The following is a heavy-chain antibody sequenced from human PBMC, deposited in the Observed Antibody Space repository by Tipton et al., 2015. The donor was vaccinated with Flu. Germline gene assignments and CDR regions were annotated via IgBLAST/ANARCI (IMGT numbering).Heavy chain of an antibody. D-gene: IGHD3-16*01. CDR3: ARGGRYLDF. J-gene: IGHJ4*02. V-gene: IGHV4-59*13. CDR1: GGSINTYY. Sequence: TLSLTCTVSGGSINTYYWTWIRQPPGKGLEWIGYIYYTGSTDYNASLKSRVSMSVDTSKNQFSLKLSSVTAADTAVYFCARGGRYLDFWGQGTLVTVSS. CDR2: IYYTGST.